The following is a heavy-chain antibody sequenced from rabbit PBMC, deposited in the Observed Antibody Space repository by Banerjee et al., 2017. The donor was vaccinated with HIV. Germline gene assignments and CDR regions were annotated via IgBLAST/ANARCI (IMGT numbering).Heavy chain of an antibody. Sequence: QEQLVESGGGLVKPEGSLTLTCTASGFSFSNKYVMCWVRQAPGKGLEWIACINTNSGNAVYASWAKGRFTIYKTSSTTVTLQMTSLTAADTATYFCSRGYASSSGYLRYFGLWGPGTLVTVS. V-gene: IGHV1S45*01. J-gene: IGHJ4*01. CDR3: SRGYASSSGYLRYFGL. CDR2: INTNSGNA. CDR1: GFSFSNKYV. D-gene: IGHD1-1*01.